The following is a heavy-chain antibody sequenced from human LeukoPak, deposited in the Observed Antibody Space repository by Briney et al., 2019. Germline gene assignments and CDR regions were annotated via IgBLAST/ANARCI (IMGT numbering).Heavy chain of an antibody. CDR1: GYIFTSYG. CDR2: ISAYNGDT. CDR3: ARDREEYYGSGSSFDY. D-gene: IGHD3-10*01. J-gene: IGHJ4*02. V-gene: IGHV1-18*01. Sequence: ASVKVSCKASGYIFTSYGINWVRQAPGHGLEWMGWISAYNGDTHYSQKLQGRVTMTTDTSTSTAYMELRSLRSDDTAVYYCARDREEYYGSGSSFDYWGQGTLVTVSS.